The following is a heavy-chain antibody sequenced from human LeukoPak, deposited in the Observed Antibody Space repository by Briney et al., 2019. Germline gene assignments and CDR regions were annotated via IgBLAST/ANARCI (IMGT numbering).Heavy chain of an antibody. D-gene: IGHD6-13*01. CDR1: GGSIISSSYY. J-gene: IGHJ4*02. V-gene: IGHV4-39*01. Sequence: LETLSLTCTVSGGSIISSSYYWGWIRQPPGKGLEWIGSIYYSGSSYYNPSLKSRVTISVDTSKNQFSLHLSSVTAADTAVYYCARLRIAAADSWGQGTLVTVSS. CDR2: IYYSGSS. CDR3: ARLRIAAADS.